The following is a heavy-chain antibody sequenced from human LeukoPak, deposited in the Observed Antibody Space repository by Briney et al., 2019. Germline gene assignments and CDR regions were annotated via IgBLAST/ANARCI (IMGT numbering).Heavy chain of an antibody. D-gene: IGHD3-22*01. CDR1: GFTVSSNY. V-gene: IGHV3-66*01. Sequence: GGSLRLSCAASGFTVSSNYMSWVRQAPGKGLEWVSVIYSGGSTCYADSVKGRFTISRDNSKNTLYLQMNSLRAEDTAVYYCARDGDSSGYSYYFDYWGQGTLVTVSS. CDR3: ARDGDSSGYSYYFDY. J-gene: IGHJ4*02. CDR2: IYSGGST.